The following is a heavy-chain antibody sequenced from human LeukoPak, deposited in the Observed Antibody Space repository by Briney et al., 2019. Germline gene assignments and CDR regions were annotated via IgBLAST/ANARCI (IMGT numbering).Heavy chain of an antibody. Sequence: SETLSLTCAVYGGSFSGYYWSWIRQPPGKGLEWIGEINHSGSTNYNSSLKSRVTISVDTSKNQFSLKLSSVTAADTAVYYCAHPAWELTLWGQGTLVTVSS. CDR1: GGSFSGYY. CDR2: INHSGST. V-gene: IGHV4-34*01. CDR3: AHPAWELTL. J-gene: IGHJ4*02. D-gene: IGHD1-26*01.